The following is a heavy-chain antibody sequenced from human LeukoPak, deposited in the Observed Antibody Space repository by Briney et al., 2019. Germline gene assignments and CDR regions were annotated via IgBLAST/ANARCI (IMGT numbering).Heavy chain of an antibody. V-gene: IGHV3-30*18. J-gene: IGHJ3*01. CDR3: AKMPDTSSWSGPGF. CDR2: ISCDGSNK. D-gene: IGHD6-13*01. CDR1: GFTSSSYG. Sequence: GGSLILSCAASGFTSSSYGMHWVRQAPGKGLEWVAVISCDGSNKYYADSVKGRFTISRDNSKNTLYLQMNSLRAEDTAVYYCAKMPDTSSWSGPGFWGQGTMVTVSS.